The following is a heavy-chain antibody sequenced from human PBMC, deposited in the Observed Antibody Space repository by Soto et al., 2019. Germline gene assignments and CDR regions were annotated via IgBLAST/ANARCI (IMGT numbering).Heavy chain of an antibody. D-gene: IGHD1-1*01. Sequence: QVQLVQSGAEVKKPGASVKVSCKVSGHTLTELSMHWVRLAPGKGLEWMGGFDPEDGETISAQKFQGRVTMTEDTSTDSTYWELSSLRSEDTAVYYCAAGGTRWLHSPFDYWGQGNLVTISS. CDR1: GHTLTELS. V-gene: IGHV1-24*01. CDR2: FDPEDGET. CDR3: AAGGTRWLHSPFDY. J-gene: IGHJ4*02.